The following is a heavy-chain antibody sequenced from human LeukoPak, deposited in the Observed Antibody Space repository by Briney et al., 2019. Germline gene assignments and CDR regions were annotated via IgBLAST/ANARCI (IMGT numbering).Heavy chain of an antibody. Sequence: GESLRLSCAASGFAFSSYSMNWVRQAPGKGLEWVSYISSSGSPIYYAHSVKGRFTFSMDNAKNSLYLQMNSLRAEDTAVYYCARVSGGSYYYYMDVWGKGTTVSVSS. CDR2: ISSSGSPI. D-gene: IGHD2-15*01. CDR3: ARVSGGSYYYYMDV. J-gene: IGHJ6*03. V-gene: IGHV3-48*04. CDR1: GFAFSSYS.